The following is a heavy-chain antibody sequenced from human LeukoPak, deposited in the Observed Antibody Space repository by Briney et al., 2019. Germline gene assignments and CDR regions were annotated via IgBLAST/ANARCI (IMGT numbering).Heavy chain of an antibody. CDR1: GFIFSSYD. V-gene: IGHV3-30*18. CDR2: ISNDGNNK. D-gene: IGHD2-8*01. Sequence: GGSLRLSCAASGFIFSSYDMYWVRQAPGKGLGWVAVISNDGNNKQYADSVKGRFTISRDNSKNTLYLRMNSLRADDTAVYHCAKDGLMRFFDYWGQGTLVTVSS. J-gene: IGHJ4*02. CDR3: AKDGLMRFFDY.